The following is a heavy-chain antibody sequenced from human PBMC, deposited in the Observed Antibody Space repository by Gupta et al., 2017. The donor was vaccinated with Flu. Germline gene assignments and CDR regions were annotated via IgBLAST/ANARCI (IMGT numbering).Heavy chain of an antibody. Sequence: WSWIRQPPGKGLEWIGEINHSGSTNYNPSLKSRVTISVDTSKNQFSLKLSSVTAADTAVYYCARGVEYSSSSHYYYYMDVWGKGTTVTVSS. CDR3: ARGVEYSSSSHYYYYMDV. V-gene: IGHV4-34*01. CDR2: INHSGST. D-gene: IGHD6-6*01. J-gene: IGHJ6*03.